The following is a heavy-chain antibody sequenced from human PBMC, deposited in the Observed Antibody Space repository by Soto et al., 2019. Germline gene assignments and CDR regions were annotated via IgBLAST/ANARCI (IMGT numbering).Heavy chain of an antibody. CDR1: GGTFGNYA. V-gene: IGHV1-69*01. D-gene: IGHD1-26*01. J-gene: IGHJ4*02. Sequence: QLQLVQSGTEVKKPGSSVTVSCKASGGTFGNYAINWLRQAPGQGLQWMGDISPMSHKANYEQTFQCRVSITAEESTSTVYMRLSRLRSEDTALYYCAREVELHTPVFGVWGQGTLVTVSS. CDR3: AREVELHTPVFGV. CDR2: ISPMSHKA.